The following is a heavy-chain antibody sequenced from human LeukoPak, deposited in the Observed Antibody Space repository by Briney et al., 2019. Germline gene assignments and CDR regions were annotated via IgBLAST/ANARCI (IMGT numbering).Heavy chain of an antibody. CDR2: ISACNGNT. CDR1: GYTFTSYG. D-gene: IGHD3-22*01. J-gene: IGHJ4*02. CDR3: ARDMFKYYYDSSGYPDY. V-gene: IGHV1-18*01. Sequence: ASVKVSCKASGYTFTSYGISWVRQAPGQGLEWMGWISACNGNTNYAQKLQGRVTMTTDTSTSTAYMELRSLRSDDTAVYYRARDMFKYYYDSSGYPDYWGQGTLVTVSS.